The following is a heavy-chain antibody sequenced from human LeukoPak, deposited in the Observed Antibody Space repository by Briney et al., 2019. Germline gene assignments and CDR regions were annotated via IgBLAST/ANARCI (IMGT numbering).Heavy chain of an antibody. D-gene: IGHD5-18*01. CDR3: ARSIQLWDPFDY. V-gene: IGHV1-8*01. CDR1: GYTFTSYD. CDR2: MNPNSGNT. Sequence: ASVKVSCKASGYTFTSYDINWVRQATGQGLEWMGWMNPNSGNTGYAQKFQGRVTMSRNTSISTAYMEPSSLRSEDTAVYYCARSIQLWDPFDYWGQGTLVTVSS. J-gene: IGHJ4*02.